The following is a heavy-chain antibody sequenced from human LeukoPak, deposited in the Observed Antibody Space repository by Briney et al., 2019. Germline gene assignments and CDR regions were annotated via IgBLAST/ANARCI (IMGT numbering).Heavy chain of an antibody. V-gene: IGHV4-39*07. CDR3: ARGTRGPLVRRITIFDY. CDR2: IYYSGST. J-gene: IGHJ4*02. CDR1: GGSISSSSYY. D-gene: IGHD3-10*01. Sequence: SETLSLTCTVSGGSISSSSYYWGWLRQPPGKGLEWIGSIYYSGSTYYNPSLKSRVTISVDTSKNQFSLKLSSVTAADTAVYYCARGTRGPLVRRITIFDYWGQGTLVTVSA.